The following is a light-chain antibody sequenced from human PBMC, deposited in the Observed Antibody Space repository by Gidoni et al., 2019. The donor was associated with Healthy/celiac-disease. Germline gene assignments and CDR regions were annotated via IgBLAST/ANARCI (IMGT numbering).Light chain of an antibody. V-gene: IGKV3-20*01. CDR2: GAS. Sequence: EIVLTQSPGTLSLSPGERATLSGRASQSVSSSYLAWYQQQPGQAPRLLIYGASSRATGIPDRFSGSGSGTDFTLTISRLEPEDFAVYYCQQYGSSPRTFGQGTKVEIK. CDR3: QQYGSSPRT. CDR1: QSVSSSY. J-gene: IGKJ1*01.